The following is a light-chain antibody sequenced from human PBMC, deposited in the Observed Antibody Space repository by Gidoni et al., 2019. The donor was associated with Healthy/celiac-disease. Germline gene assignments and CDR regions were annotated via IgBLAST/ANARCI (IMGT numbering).Light chain of an antibody. V-gene: IGKV1-39*01. CDR3: QQRYSTPPA. CDR1: QSIISY. J-gene: IGKJ4*01. Sequence: DIQMTQSPSSLSASVGDRVTITCRASQSIISYLNWYQQKPGKAPKLLVYAASSLQGGVPSRFSGSGSGKEFTLTISSLQPEDFATYYCQQRYSTPPAFGGGTKVEIK. CDR2: AAS.